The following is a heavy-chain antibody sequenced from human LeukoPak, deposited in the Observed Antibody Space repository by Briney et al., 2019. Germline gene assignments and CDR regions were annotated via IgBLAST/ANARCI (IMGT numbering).Heavy chain of an antibody. CDR1: GFTFTRYW. CDR2: IKQDGSEK. V-gene: IGHV3-7*01. Sequence: GGSLRLPCAVSGFTFTRYWMTWVRQAPGKGLEWVANIKQDGSEKYYVDSVKGRFTISRDNAKNSLYLQMNSLRAEDTAVYYCARGGSRYFDYWGQGTLVTVSS. J-gene: IGHJ4*02. CDR3: ARGGSRYFDY. D-gene: IGHD3-10*01.